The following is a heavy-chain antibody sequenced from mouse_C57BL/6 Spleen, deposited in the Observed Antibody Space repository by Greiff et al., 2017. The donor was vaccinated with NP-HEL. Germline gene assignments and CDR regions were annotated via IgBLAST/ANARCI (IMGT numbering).Heavy chain of an antibody. CDR2: IRSKSSNYAT. Sequence: GGGLVQPKGPLKLSCAASGFPFNTYAMHWVRQAPGKGLEWVARIRSKSSNYATYYADSVKDRFTISRDDSKSMLYLQMNNLKTEDTAMYYCVRGGYYPYYYAMDYWGQGTSVTVSS. V-gene: IGHV10-3*01. CDR1: GFPFNTYA. J-gene: IGHJ4*01. CDR3: VRGGYYPYYYAMDY. D-gene: IGHD2-3*01.